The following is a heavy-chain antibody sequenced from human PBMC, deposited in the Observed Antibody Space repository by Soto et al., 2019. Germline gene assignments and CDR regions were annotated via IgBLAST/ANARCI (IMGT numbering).Heavy chain of an antibody. CDR1: GGSISSYY. CDR2: IYYSGST. D-gene: IGHD6-13*01. V-gene: IGHV4-59*01. Sequence: LSLTCTVSGGSISSYYWSWIRQPPGKGLEWIGYIYYSGSTNYNPSLKSRVTISVDTSKNQFSLKLSSVTAADTAVYYCARGGYSSSWYHPYFDYWGQGTLVTVSS. J-gene: IGHJ4*02. CDR3: ARGGYSSSWYHPYFDY.